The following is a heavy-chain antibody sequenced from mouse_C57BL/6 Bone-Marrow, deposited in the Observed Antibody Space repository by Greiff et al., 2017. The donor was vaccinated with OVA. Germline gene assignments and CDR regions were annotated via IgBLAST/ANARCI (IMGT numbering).Heavy chain of an antibody. J-gene: IGHJ1*03. Sequence: VQLQQSGPGLVKPSQSLSLTCSVTGYSITSGYYWNWIRQFPGNKLEWMGYISYDGSNNYNPSLKNRISITRDTSKNQFFLKLNSVTTEDTATYYCASRFITTVEGYFDVWSTGTTVTVSS. CDR2: ISYDGSN. CDR3: ASRFITTVEGYFDV. V-gene: IGHV3-6*01. CDR1: GYSITSGYY. D-gene: IGHD1-1*01.